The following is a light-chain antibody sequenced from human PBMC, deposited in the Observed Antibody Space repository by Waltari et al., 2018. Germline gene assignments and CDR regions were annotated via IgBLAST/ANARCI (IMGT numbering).Light chain of an antibody. J-gene: IGKJ2*01. Sequence: EIVLTQSPATLSLSPGDGATLPCRASQSIRSNLAWYQQKPGQAPRLLIYDASTRATGIPARFSGSGSGTEFTLTISSLQSEDFAVYYCQHYNNWPPYTFGQGSRLDIK. CDR1: QSIRSN. V-gene: IGKV3-15*01. CDR3: QHYNNWPPYT. CDR2: DAS.